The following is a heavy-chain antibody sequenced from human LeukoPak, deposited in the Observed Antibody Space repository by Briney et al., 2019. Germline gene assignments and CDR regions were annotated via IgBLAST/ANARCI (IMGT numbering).Heavy chain of an antibody. CDR1: GFTFSGSV. D-gene: IGHD2-8*01. CDR2: IRSKANSYAT. J-gene: IGHJ6*03. CDR3: TRSGCTNGVCQVYYYYNYMDV. V-gene: IGHV3-73*01. Sequence: GGSLRLSCAASGFTFSGSVMHWVRQASGKGLEWVGRIRSKANSYATAYAASVKGRFTISRDDSKNTAYLQMNSLKTEDTAVYYCTRSGCTNGVCQVYYYYNYMDVWGKGTTVTVSS.